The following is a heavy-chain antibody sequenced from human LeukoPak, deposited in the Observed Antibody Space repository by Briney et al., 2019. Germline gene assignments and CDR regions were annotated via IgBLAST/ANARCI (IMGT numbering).Heavy chain of an antibody. Sequence: ASVKVSCKASGYTFTSYDINWVRQATGQGLEWMGWMNPNSGNTGYAQKFQGRVTMTRNTSISTAYMELSSLRSEDTAVYYCARGLYYYDSSGYYYSYFDYWGQGTLVTVSP. J-gene: IGHJ4*02. CDR3: ARGLYYYDSSGYYYSYFDY. CDR2: MNPNSGNT. CDR1: GYTFTSYD. D-gene: IGHD3-22*01. V-gene: IGHV1-8*01.